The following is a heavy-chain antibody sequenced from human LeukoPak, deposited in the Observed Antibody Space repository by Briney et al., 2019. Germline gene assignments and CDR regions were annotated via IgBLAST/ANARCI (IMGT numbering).Heavy chain of an antibody. V-gene: IGHV3-23*01. J-gene: IGHJ4*02. CDR3: AKDRPTVYSSSWLHFLDS. Sequence: GGSLRLSCAASGFTFSSYGMIWVRQAPGKGLEWVSGISGSGGSTYLADSVKGRFTISRDNSENTLYLQMNSLRADDTAVYYCAKDRPTVYSSSWLHFLDSWGQGTLVTVSS. D-gene: IGHD6-13*01. CDR1: GFTFSSYG. CDR2: ISGSGGST.